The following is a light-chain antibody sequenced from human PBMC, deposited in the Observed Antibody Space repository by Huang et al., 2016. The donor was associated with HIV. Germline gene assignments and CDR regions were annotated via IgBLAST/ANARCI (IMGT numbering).Light chain of an antibody. CDR2: AVS. Sequence: AIRMTQSPFPPSASTGDRVTMTCRASQGIANYLAWYQQKPGRAPKLLIYAVSTLQSGVPSRFSGSASGTDFTLTIRSLQSEDFATYYCQQYFSSPRTFGQGTKVEIK. V-gene: IGKV1-8*01. CDR3: QQYFSSPRT. CDR1: QGIANY. J-gene: IGKJ1*01.